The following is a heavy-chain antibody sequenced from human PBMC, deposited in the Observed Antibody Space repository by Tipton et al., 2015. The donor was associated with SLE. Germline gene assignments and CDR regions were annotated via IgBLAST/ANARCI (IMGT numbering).Heavy chain of an antibody. D-gene: IGHD4-11*01. J-gene: IGHJ4*02. CDR2: ISLDGSHK. CDR3: ARDGAANDYSSFVFDS. CDR1: GFTFSSHA. V-gene: IGHV3-30*04. Sequence: RSLRLSCAASGFTFSSHAMHWVRRAPGKGLEWVAVISLDGSHKYYADSVEGRFTISRDNSKNTLYLQMSSLRVEDTAVYYCARDGAANDYSSFVFDSWGQGTLVPVSS.